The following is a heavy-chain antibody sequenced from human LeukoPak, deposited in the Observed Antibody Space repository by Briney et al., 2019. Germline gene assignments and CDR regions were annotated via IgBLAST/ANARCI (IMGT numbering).Heavy chain of an antibody. Sequence: GGSLRPSCAASGFTFRTFAMDWVRQAPGKGLEWVAAIWFDGTEGPDKNYADSVRGRFLISRDDSKNTLFLQMNNLRAEDTAVYYCAKEAGSGWRYFDNWGQGALVTVSS. CDR2: IWFDGTEGPDK. CDR3: AKEAGSGWRYFDN. CDR1: GFTFRTFA. J-gene: IGHJ4*02. V-gene: IGHV3-33*06. D-gene: IGHD6-19*01.